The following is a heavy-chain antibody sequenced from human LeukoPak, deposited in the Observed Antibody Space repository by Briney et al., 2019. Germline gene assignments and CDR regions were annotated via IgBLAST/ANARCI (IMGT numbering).Heavy chain of an antibody. D-gene: IGHD3-3*01. Sequence: PSETLSLTCTVSGVSISSYYWSWIRQPAGKGLEWIWRIYTSGSTNYNPSLKSRVTMSVGKSKNQFSLKLSSVTAANTDVYYCARESRRRFLEWLHWFDPWGQGTLVTVSS. V-gene: IGHV4-4*07. CDR3: ARESRRRFLEWLHWFDP. CDR1: GVSISSYY. J-gene: IGHJ5*01. CDR2: IYTSGST.